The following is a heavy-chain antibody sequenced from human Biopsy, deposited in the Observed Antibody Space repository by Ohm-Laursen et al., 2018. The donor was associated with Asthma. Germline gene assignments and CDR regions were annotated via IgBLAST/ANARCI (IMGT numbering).Heavy chain of an antibody. J-gene: IGHJ4*02. V-gene: IGHV4-4*03. CDR2: FFHNGMT. CDR3: ATLRVYCRGANCFFFNF. CDR1: GGSINSSTW. Sequence: PGTLSLTCTVSGGSINSSTWRCWVRPHPGERLEGWGEFFHNGMTNYSPSLKSRVTISVDKSKNHFFLNLSAVAAADTAVYYCATLRVYCRGANCFFFNFWGQGTLVTVSS. D-gene: IGHD2-2*01.